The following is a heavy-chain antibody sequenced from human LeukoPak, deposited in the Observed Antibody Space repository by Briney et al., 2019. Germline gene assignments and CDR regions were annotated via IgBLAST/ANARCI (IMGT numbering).Heavy chain of an antibody. D-gene: IGHD4-17*01. V-gene: IGHV7-4-1*02. CDR1: GYTFTSYA. CDR2: INTNTGNP. Sequence: ASVNVSCTASGYTFTSYAMNWVRQAPGQGLEWMGWINTNTGNPTYAQGFTGRFVFSLDTSVSTAYLQISSLKAEDTAVYYCVRVHYGDYDFAEYFQHWGQGTLVTVSS. CDR3: VRVHYGDYDFAEYFQH. J-gene: IGHJ1*01.